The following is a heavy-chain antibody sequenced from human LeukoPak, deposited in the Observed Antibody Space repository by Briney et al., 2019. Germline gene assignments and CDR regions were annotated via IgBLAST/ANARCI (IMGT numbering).Heavy chain of an antibody. CDR3: AKGGYSANWRNYFDY. CDR2: ISETGDR. J-gene: IGHJ4*02. Sequence: ASETLSLTCTVSGGSISSGGYYWSWVRQAPGKGLEWVSTISETGDRYDADSVKGRFTISRDNSKNRVDLQMNSLRAEDTAVYYCAKGGYSANWRNYFDYWGQGTLVTVSS. V-gene: IGHV3-23*01. D-gene: IGHD6-13*01. CDR1: GGSISSGGYY.